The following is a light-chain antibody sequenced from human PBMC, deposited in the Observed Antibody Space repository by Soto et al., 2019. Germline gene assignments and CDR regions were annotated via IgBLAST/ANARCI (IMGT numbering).Light chain of an antibody. Sequence: QSVLTQPPSESGAPGQRVTISCSGTSSSIGSRTINWYQHLPGTAPKLLIYSNNQRPSGVPDRFSGSRSGTSASPAISGLQSEDEADYYCAAWDDSLNAYVLGTGTKLTVL. V-gene: IGLV1-44*01. J-gene: IGLJ1*01. CDR1: SSSIGSRT. CDR2: SNN. CDR3: AAWDDSLNAYV.